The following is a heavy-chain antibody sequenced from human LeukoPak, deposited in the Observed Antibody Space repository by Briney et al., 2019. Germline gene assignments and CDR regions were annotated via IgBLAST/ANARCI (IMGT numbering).Heavy chain of an antibody. V-gene: IGHV3-30*19. J-gene: IGHJ4*02. CDR1: GFTFSSYG. CDR3: ASGSHGSGYWYYFDY. Sequence: GGSLRLSCAASGFTFSSYGMHWVRQVPGKGPEWVAFISSDGSNAHSADSVQGRFTISRDNSKNTLYPQMNSLRVDDTAVYYCASGSHGSGYWYYFDYWGLGTLVTVSS. CDR2: ISSDGSNA. D-gene: IGHD3-10*01.